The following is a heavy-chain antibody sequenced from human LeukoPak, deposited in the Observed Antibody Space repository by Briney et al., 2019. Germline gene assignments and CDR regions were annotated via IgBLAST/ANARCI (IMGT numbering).Heavy chain of an antibody. V-gene: IGHV3-20*04. CDR1: GFSFGDYG. J-gene: IGHJ4*02. CDR3: AREGRQYSIDY. Sequence: GGSLRLSCAAYGFSFGDYGVSWVRQPPGKGLEWVSGINWNGVSTVYADSVKGRFTISRDNAKNSVYLQMNSLRAEDTAVYYCAREGRQYSIDYWGLGTLVSVSS. D-gene: IGHD6-6*01. CDR2: INWNGVST.